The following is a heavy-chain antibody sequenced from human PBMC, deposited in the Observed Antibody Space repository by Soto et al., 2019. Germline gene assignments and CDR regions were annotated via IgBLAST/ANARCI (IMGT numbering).Heavy chain of an antibody. V-gene: IGHV3-7*01. CDR3: AREVCGGGSCYYHGY. CDR1: GFTFSSYW. Sequence: EVQLVESGGGLVQPGGSLRLSCAASGFTFSSYWMSWVRQAPGKGLEWVANIKQDGSGKYYVDSVKGRFTISRDNAKNSLYLQMNRLRAEDTAVYYCAREVCGGGSCYYHGYWGQGTLVTVSS. J-gene: IGHJ4*02. CDR2: IKQDGSGK. D-gene: IGHD2-15*01.